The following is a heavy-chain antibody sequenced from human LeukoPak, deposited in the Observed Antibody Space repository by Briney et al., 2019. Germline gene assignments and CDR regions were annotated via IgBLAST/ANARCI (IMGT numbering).Heavy chain of an antibody. V-gene: IGHV4-34*01. CDR1: GGSFSGYY. D-gene: IGHD3-3*01. CDR2: INHSGST. CDR3: AAVGYGFWRGHQHHRLFDY. J-gene: IGHJ4*02. Sequence: SETLSLTCAVCGGSFSGYYWSWIRQPPGKGLEWIGEINHSGSTNNNPSLKSRVTISLDTSKNTFSLKLSSLTAPDTAVYYSAAVGYGFWRGHQHHRLFDYWGQGTLVTVSS.